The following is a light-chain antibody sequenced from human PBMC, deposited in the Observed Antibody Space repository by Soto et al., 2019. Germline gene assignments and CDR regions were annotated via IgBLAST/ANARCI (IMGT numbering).Light chain of an antibody. Sequence: QSALTQPASVYGSLGQSITISCTGTTRDIAGYNYISWYQQLPGKAPKLMIYQVTIRPSGISNRFSGSKSGNTASLTISGLQAEDEADYYCTSFSSSTSLYVFGTGTKVTVL. CDR1: TRDIAGYNY. CDR3: TSFSSSTSLYV. J-gene: IGLJ1*01. CDR2: QVT. V-gene: IGLV2-14*01.